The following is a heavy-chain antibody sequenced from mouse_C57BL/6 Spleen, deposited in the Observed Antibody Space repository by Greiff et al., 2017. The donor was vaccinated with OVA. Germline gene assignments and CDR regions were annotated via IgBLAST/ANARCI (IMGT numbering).Heavy chain of an antibody. CDR3: ALITTVVAENYYAMDY. Sequence: DVQLVESGAELVKPGASVKLSCTASGFNIKDYYMHWVKQRTEQGLEWIGRIDPEDGETKYAPKFQGKATITADTSSNTAYLQLSSLTSEDTAVYYCALITTVVAENYYAMDYWGQGTSVTVSS. J-gene: IGHJ4*01. D-gene: IGHD1-1*01. CDR2: IDPEDGET. CDR1: GFNIKDYY. V-gene: IGHV14-2*01.